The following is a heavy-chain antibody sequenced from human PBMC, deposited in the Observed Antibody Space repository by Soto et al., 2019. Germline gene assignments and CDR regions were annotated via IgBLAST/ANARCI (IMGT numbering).Heavy chain of an antibody. CDR3: ARTPGRDGFNIRGRYYGMDV. CDR2: INSDGSST. Sequence: PGGSLRLSCAASGFTFSSYWMHWVRQAPGKGLVWVSRINSDGSSTSYADSVKGRFTISRDNAKNTLYLQMNSLRAEDTAVYYCARTPGRDGFNIRGRYYGMDVWGQGTTVTVSS. V-gene: IGHV3-74*01. CDR1: GFTFSSYW. D-gene: IGHD2-15*01. J-gene: IGHJ6*02.